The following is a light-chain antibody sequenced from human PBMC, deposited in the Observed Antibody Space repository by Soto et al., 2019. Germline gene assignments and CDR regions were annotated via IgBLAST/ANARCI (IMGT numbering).Light chain of an antibody. CDR2: KAS. Sequence: DIQMTQSPSTLSGSVGDRVTITCRASQTISSWLAWYRQKPGKAPKRLIYKASTLKSGVPSRFSGSGSGTEFTLTISSLQPDDFATYYCQHYNSYSEAFGQGTKVELK. CDR1: QTISSW. J-gene: IGKJ1*01. CDR3: QHYNSYSEA. V-gene: IGKV1-5*03.